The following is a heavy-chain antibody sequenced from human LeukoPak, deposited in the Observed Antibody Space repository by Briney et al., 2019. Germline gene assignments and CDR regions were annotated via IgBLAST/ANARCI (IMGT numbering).Heavy chain of an antibody. V-gene: IGHV4-39*07. CDR2: MYHSGSI. Sequence: PSETLSLTCTVSGGSISSSSYYWGWIRQPPGKGLEWIGSMYHSGSIYYNPSLKSRVTTSVDTSKNQFSLKLSSVTAADTAVYYCARLRYFDWFSPVPDYWGQGTLVTVSS. CDR1: GGSISSSSYY. J-gene: IGHJ4*02. D-gene: IGHD3-9*01. CDR3: ARLRYFDWFSPVPDY.